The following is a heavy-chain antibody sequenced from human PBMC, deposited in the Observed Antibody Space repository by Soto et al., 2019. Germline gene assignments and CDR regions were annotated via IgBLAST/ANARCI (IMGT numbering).Heavy chain of an antibody. D-gene: IGHD3-16*01. Sequence: ESGGGVVQPGTSLRVSCVGSGFTFRSYVIHWVRQAPGKGLEWVALTSYDGSDKYYGDSVRGRFPISRDNSRNTVDLQMDSLRLEDTALYYFARWGTTGGLDVWGQGTLVSVSS. CDR1: GFTFRSYV. CDR2: TSYDGSDK. CDR3: ARWGTTGGLDV. J-gene: IGHJ1*01. V-gene: IGHV3-30*19.